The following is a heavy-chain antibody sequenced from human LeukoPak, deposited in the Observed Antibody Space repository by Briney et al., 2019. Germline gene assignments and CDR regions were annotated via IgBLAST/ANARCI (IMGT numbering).Heavy chain of an antibody. V-gene: IGHV4-59*01. D-gene: IGHD3-10*01. Sequence: KPSETPSLTCTVSGGSISSYYWSWVRQPPGKGLEWIAFISDSGGTNYHPSLKSRVTISVDTSKNQFSLKLSSVTAADTAVYYCARVEWFGELSPFDIWGQGTMVTVSS. CDR3: ARVEWFGELSPFDI. J-gene: IGHJ3*02. CDR1: GGSISSYY. CDR2: ISDSGGT.